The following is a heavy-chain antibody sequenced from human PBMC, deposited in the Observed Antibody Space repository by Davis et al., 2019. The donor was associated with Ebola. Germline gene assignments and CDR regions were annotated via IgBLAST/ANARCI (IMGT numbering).Heavy chain of an antibody. CDR2: ISGFNTNT. J-gene: IGHJ4*02. D-gene: IGHD3-9*01. CDR1: GYTFTSYG. CDR3: ARAPNYDVLTGTSSYYFDY. V-gene: IGHV1-18*04. Sequence: KVSCKSSGYTFTSYGLVWVRQAPGLGLEWMGWISGFNTNTNFAQKFRGRVTVSKDTSTNTAYMDLRSLTSDDTAIYYCARAPNYDVLTGTSSYYFDYWGQGTLVTVSS.